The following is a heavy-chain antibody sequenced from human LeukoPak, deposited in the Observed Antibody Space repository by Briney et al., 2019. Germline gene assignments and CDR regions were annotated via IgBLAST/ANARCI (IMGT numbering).Heavy chain of an antibody. CDR1: GGSISSGSYY. D-gene: IGHD3-22*01. CDR3: ARGRDSRGYQFKGFDS. J-gene: IGHJ4*02. Sequence: SQTLSLTYTVSGGSISSGSYYWSWIRQPAGKGLEWIGRIYTSGSTNYNPSLKSRVTISVDTSKNQFSLKLSSVTAADTAVYYCARGRDSRGYQFKGFDSWGQGTLVTVSS. CDR2: IYTSGST. V-gene: IGHV4-61*02.